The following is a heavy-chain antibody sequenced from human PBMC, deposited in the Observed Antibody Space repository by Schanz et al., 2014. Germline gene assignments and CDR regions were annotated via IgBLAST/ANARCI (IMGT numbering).Heavy chain of an antibody. J-gene: IGHJ3*02. CDR2: ISYDGSSE. D-gene: IGHD3-10*01. Sequence: QVQLVESGGGVVQPGRSLRLSCAASGFTFRSYGMHWVRQAPGKGLEWVALISYDGSSENHADSVQGRFTISRDNSKNALYLQMDSLRAEDTAVYYCARGIITMVRGGDVGAFDIWGQGTMVTVSA. V-gene: IGHV3-33*01. CDR1: GFTFRSYG. CDR3: ARGIITMVRGGDVGAFDI.